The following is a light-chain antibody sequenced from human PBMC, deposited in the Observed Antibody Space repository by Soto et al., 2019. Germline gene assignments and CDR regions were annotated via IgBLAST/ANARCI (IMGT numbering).Light chain of an antibody. Sequence: EIVMTQSPLSLPVTPGEPASISCRSSQGLLFGNGYDYLDWYLQKPGQSPQLLIYLGYHRASGVPDRFSGSGSGTDFTLKISRVEAEDVGVYYCMQGVQTPFTFGPGTTVDIK. CDR3: MQGVQTPFT. J-gene: IGKJ3*01. V-gene: IGKV2-28*01. CDR2: LGY. CDR1: QGLLFGNGYDY.